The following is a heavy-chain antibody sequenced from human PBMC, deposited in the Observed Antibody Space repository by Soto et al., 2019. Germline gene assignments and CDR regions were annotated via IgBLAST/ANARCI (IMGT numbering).Heavy chain of an antibody. D-gene: IGHD3-3*01. CDR3: AREEFTYYDFWSGYSKPSGMDV. Sequence: ASVKVSCKASGYTFTSYYMHWVRQAPGQGLEWMGIINPSGGSTSYAQKFQGRVTMTRDTSTSTVYMELSSLRSEETAVYYCAREEFTYYDFWSGYSKPSGMDVWGQGTTVTVSS. CDR2: INPSGGST. J-gene: IGHJ6*02. V-gene: IGHV1-46*01. CDR1: GYTFTSYY.